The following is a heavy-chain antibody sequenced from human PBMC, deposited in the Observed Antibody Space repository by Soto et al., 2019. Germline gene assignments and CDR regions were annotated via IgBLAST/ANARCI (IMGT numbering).Heavy chain of an antibody. CDR2: IFPILGIA. D-gene: IGHD6-19*01. Sequence: QVQLVQSGAEVKKPGSSVKVSCKASGGTFSSYTISWVRQAPGQGLEWMGRIFPILGIANYAQKFQGRVTITADKSTSTAYMELSSLRSEDTAVYYCALSGAVAGTRTARFDPWGQGTLVTVSS. CDR1: GGTFSSYT. V-gene: IGHV1-69*02. J-gene: IGHJ5*02. CDR3: ALSGAVAGTRTARFDP.